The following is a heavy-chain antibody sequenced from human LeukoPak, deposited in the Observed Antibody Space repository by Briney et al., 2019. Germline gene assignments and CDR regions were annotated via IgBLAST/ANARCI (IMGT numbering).Heavy chain of an antibody. J-gene: IGHJ6*02. D-gene: IGHD6-13*01. Sequence: ASVKVSCKASGYTFTGYYMHWVRQAPGQGPEWMGWINPNSGGTNYAQKFQGRVTMTRDTSISTAYMELSRLRSDDTAVYYCARDLSGQQLGMDVWGQGTTVTVSS. V-gene: IGHV1-2*02. CDR2: INPNSGGT. CDR1: GYTFTGYY. CDR3: ARDLSGQQLGMDV.